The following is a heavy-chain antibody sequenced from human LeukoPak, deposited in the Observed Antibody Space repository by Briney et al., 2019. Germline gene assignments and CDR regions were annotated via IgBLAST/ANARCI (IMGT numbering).Heavy chain of an antibody. CDR3: ARGMTTVDY. CDR1: GYSISSGYY. J-gene: IGHJ4*02. CDR2: IYGGGST. V-gene: IGHV4-38-2*02. D-gene: IGHD4-17*01. Sequence: SETLSLTCTVSGYSISSGYYGGWIRQPPGKGLEWIGSIYGGGSTYYNPSRKGRVTRSVDTGKTQCSLKLSSVTPADTAVYYCARGMTTVDYWGQGTLVTVSS.